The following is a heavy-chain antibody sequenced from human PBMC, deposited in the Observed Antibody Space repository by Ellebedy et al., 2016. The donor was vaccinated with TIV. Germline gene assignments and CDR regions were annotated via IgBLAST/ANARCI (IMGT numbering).Heavy chain of an antibody. D-gene: IGHD3-22*01. CDR3: ARSTDYYDSSGYYQGPDYYYGMDV. J-gene: IGHJ6*02. CDR1: GGTFSSYA. V-gene: IGHV1-69*06. Sequence: SVKVSCXASGGTFSSYAISWVRQAPGQGLEWMGGIIPIFGTANYAQKFQGRVTITADKSTSTAYMELSSLRSEDTAVYYCARSTDYYDSSGYYQGPDYYYGMDVWGQGTTVTVSS. CDR2: IIPIFGTA.